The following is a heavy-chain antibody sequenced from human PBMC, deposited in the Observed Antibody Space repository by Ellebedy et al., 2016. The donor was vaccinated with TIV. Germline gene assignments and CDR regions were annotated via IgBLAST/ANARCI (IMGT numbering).Heavy chain of an antibody. CDR1: GGSISSGGYY. CDR2: IYYSGST. V-gene: IGHV4-31*03. Sequence: SETLSLXXTVSGGSISSGGYYWSWIRQHPGKGLEWIGYIYYSGSTYYNPSLKSRVTISVDTSKNQFSLKLSSVTAADTAVYYCAREVYGAKVDYWGQGTLVTVSS. D-gene: IGHD4-17*01. J-gene: IGHJ4*02. CDR3: AREVYGAKVDY.